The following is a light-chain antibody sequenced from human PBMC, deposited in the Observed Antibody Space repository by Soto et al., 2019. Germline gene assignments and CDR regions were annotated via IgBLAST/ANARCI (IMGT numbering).Light chain of an antibody. V-gene: IGLV2-14*01. CDR1: SSDVGGYNY. CDR2: EVS. Sequence: QSALTQPASVSASPGQWITISCTGTSSDVGGYNYVSWYQHHPGKAPKVMIYEVSNRPSGVSNRFSGSKSGNTASLTISGLQAEDEADYYCSSYTSNSTVVFGGGTKLTVL. CDR3: SSYTSNSTVV. J-gene: IGLJ2*01.